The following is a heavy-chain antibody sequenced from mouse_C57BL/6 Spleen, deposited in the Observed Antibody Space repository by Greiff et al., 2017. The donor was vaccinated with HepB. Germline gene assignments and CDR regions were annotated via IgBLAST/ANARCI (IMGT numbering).Heavy chain of an antibody. CDR1: GFTFSSYA. J-gene: IGHJ2*01. Sequence: EVKVVESGGGLVKPGGSLKLSCAASGFTFSSYAMSWVRQTPEKRLEWVATISDGGSYTYYPDNVKGRFTISRDNAKNNLYLQMSHLKSEDTAMYYCARDRYYYGSSYGYFDYWGQGTTLTVSS. D-gene: IGHD1-1*01. CDR2: ISDGGSYT. CDR3: ARDRYYYGSSYGYFDY. V-gene: IGHV5-4*01.